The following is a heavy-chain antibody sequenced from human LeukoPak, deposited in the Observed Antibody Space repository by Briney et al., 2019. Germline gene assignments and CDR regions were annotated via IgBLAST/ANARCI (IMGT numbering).Heavy chain of an antibody. CDR2: FSGRDDKT. J-gene: IGHJ4*02. D-gene: IGHD6-13*01. CDR3: AKEELAYGYSSSWQFDD. V-gene: IGHV3-23*01. CDR1: GFAFSGYA. Sequence: GGSLRLSCAASGFAFSGYAMSWVRQAPGKGLEGVSAFSGRDDKTYYADSVKGRFTISRDNSKNTLYLQMNSLRAEDTAIYYCAKEELAYGYSSSWQFDDWGQGTLVTVSS.